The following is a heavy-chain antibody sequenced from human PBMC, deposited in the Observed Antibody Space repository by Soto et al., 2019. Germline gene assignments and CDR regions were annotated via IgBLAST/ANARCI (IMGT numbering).Heavy chain of an antibody. CDR2: ISWNSGSI. CDR3: AKAHGVYYYYGMDV. J-gene: IGHJ6*02. Sequence: GGSLRLSCAASGFTFDDYAMHWVRQAPGKGLEWVSGISWNSGSIGYADSVKGRFTISRDNAKNSLYLQMNSLRAEDTALYYCAKAHGVYYYYGMDVWGQGTTVTVSS. CDR1: GFTFDDYA. D-gene: IGHD3-3*01. V-gene: IGHV3-9*01.